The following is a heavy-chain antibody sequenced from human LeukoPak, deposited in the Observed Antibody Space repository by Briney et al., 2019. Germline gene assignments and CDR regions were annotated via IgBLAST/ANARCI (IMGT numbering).Heavy chain of an antibody. V-gene: IGHV1-2*02. Sequence: ASVKVSCKASGYSFTDYYMHWVRQAPGQGLEWMGWINPNSGDTNFAQKFQGRVTMTRDTSISTVYMELSRRRSDDTAVFYCARGYYDSSDFEYFQHWGQGTLVTVSS. CDR3: ARGYYDSSDFEYFQH. CDR2: INPNSGDT. D-gene: IGHD3-22*01. J-gene: IGHJ1*01. CDR1: GYSFTDYY.